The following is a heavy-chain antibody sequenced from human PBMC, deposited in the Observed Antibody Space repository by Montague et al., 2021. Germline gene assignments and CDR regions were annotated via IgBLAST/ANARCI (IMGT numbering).Heavy chain of an antibody. V-gene: IGHV4-39*01. CDR2: IYSSGST. D-gene: IGHD2-8*01. J-gene: IGHJ5*02. CDR3: TRPGGYCTNDTCYFWFAP. CDR1: GGSISRSSYY. Sequence: SETLSLTCTVSGGSISRSSYYWGWIRQPPGKGLEWIGSIYSSGSTYYNPSPKSRVTISADTSKNQFSLKLSPVTAADTAVYYCTRPGGYCTNDTCYFWFAPWGQGILVTVSS.